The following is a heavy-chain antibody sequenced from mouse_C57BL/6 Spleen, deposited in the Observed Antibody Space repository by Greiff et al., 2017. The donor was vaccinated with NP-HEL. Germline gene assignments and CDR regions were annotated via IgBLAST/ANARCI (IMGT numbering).Heavy chain of an antibody. J-gene: IGHJ4*01. V-gene: IGHV1-26*01. D-gene: IGHD4-1*01. Sequence: VQLQQSGPELVKPGASVKISCKASGYTFTDYYMNWVKQSHGKSLEWIGDINPNNGGTSYNQKFKGKATLTVDKSSSTAYMELRSLTSEDSAVYYCARSPGTMDYWGQGTSVTVSS. CDR3: ARSPGTMDY. CDR2: INPNNGGT. CDR1: GYTFTDYY.